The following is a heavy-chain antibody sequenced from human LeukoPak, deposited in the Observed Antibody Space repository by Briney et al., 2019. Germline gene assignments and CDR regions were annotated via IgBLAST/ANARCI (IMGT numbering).Heavy chain of an antibody. J-gene: IGHJ4*02. CDR3: ARHRRGLWFGDQVPFDY. D-gene: IGHD3-10*01. Sequence: SETLSLTCAVYGGSFSGYYWSWIRQPPGKGLEWIGEINHSGSTNYNPSLKSRVTISVDTSKNQFSLKLSSVTAADTAVYYCARHRRGLWFGDQVPFDYWGQGTLVTVSS. CDR2: INHSGST. CDR1: GGSFSGYY. V-gene: IGHV4-34*01.